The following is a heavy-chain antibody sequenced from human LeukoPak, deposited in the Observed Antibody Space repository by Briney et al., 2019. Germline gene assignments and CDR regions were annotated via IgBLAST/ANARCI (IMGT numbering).Heavy chain of an antibody. CDR1: GFSFSDAW. CDR2: IESKTDGGAT. J-gene: IGHJ4*02. D-gene: IGHD3-10*01. Sequence: GGSLRLSCAASGFSFSDAWMSWVRQIPGKGLEWVGRIESKTDGGATDYAAPVKGRFTISRDDSTNTLYLQMNSLKSEDTAVYYCTTYGSGRKFDYWGQGILVTVSS. CDR3: TTYGSGRKFDY. V-gene: IGHV3-15*04.